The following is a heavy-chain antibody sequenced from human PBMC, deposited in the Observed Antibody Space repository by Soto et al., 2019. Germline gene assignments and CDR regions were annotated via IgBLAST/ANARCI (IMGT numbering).Heavy chain of an antibody. V-gene: IGHV3-23*01. D-gene: IGHD3-22*01. Sequence: PGGSLRLSCAASEFTFSNYAMSWVRQAPGKGLEWVSAISYGGGTTYYADSVKGRFTISRDNSKNTLYLQLNSLRAEYTAVYYCAKNPGYYYDSTGYHFDYWGQGTLVTVSS. CDR3: AKNPGYYYDSTGYHFDY. CDR2: ISYGGGTT. CDR1: EFTFSNYA. J-gene: IGHJ4*02.